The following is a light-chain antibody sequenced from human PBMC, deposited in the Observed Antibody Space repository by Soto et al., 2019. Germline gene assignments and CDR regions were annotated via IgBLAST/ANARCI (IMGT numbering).Light chain of an antibody. V-gene: IGLV1-51*01. J-gene: IGLJ2*01. CDR3: GTWDSSLSSVV. Sequence: QSVLTQPPSVSAAPGQKVTISCSGSSSNIENNYVSWYQQLPGTAPKLLIYDTHKRPSRIPDRFSGSGSGTSATLGITGLQTGDEADYYCGTWDSSLSSVVFGGGTKLTVL. CDR1: SSNIENNY. CDR2: DTH.